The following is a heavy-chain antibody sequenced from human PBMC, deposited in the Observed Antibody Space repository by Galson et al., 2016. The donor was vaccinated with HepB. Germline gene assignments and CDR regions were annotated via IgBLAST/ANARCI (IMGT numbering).Heavy chain of an antibody. D-gene: IGHD6-6*01. CDR2: IWYDGSKK. Sequence: SLRLSCAASGFTFSNYGMHWVRQAPSKGLEWVALIWYDGSKKYYAESVKDRLTISRDNSKNTLDLQMNSLRAEDTAVYYCARDGIPSPQDIGGRLPPPYYYGMDVAGQGTAVTVSS. CDR1: GFTFSNYG. V-gene: IGHV3-33*01. CDR3: ARDGIPSPQDIGGRLPPPYYYGMDV. J-gene: IGHJ6*02.